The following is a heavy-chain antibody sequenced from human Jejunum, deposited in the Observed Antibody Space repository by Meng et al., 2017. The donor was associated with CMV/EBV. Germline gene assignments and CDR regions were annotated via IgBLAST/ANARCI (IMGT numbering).Heavy chain of an antibody. J-gene: IGHJ6*02. CDR3: ARANNHAMDV. CDR2: INSDGSST. V-gene: IGHV3-74*01. Sequence: SCRASGVIVISSWMHWVRQDPGKGLVWVSRINSDGSSTTYAGPVKGRFTFSRDNAKNTLYLQMNILRAEDTAVYYCARANNHAMDVWGQGTTVTVSS. D-gene: IGHD1/OR15-1a*01. CDR1: GVIVISSW.